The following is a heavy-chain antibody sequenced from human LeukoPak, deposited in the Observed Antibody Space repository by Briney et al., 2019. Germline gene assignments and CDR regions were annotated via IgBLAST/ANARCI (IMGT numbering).Heavy chain of an antibody. D-gene: IGHD2-21*02. CDR3: ARAGTPYCGGDCYFDY. J-gene: IGHJ4*02. V-gene: IGHV1-69*13. Sequence: SVKVSCKASGGTFSSYAISWVRQAPGQGLEWMGGIIPIFGTANYAQKFQGRVTITADESTSTAYMELSSLRSEDTAVYYCARAGTPYCGGDCYFDYWGQGTLVTVSS. CDR1: GGTFSSYA. CDR2: IIPIFGTA.